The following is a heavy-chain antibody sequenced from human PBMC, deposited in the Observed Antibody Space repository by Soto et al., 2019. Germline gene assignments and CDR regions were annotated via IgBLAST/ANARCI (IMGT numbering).Heavy chain of an antibody. D-gene: IGHD6-6*01. V-gene: IGHV3-23*01. CDR1: GFTFRNYD. J-gene: IGHJ4*02. CDR3: ARDHDGRNSF. Sequence: GGSLRLSXAASGFTFRNYDLHGVRQAPGKGLEWVSFLSGSGGGTYYADSVKGRFTISRDNSKNTLYLQMNSLRAEDTAVYYCARDHDGRNSFWGQGTLVTVSS. CDR2: LSGSGGGT.